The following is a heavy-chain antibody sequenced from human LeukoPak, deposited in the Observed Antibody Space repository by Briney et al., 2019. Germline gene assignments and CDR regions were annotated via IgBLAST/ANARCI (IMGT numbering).Heavy chain of an antibody. CDR2: IYHSGST. V-gene: IGHV4-59*01. D-gene: IGHD2-2*01. J-gene: IGHJ4*02. Sequence: SETLSLTCTVSGGSISSYYWSWIRQPPGKGLEWIGSIYHSGSTYYNPSLKSRVTISVDTSKNQFSLNLSSVTAADTAVYYCARDRPGGSSLDYWGQGTLVTVSS. CDR3: ARDRPGGSSLDY. CDR1: GGSISSYY.